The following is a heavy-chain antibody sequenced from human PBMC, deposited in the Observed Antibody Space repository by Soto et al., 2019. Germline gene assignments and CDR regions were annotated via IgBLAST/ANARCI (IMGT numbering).Heavy chain of an antibody. CDR1: EYTSTNLD. CDR2: MNPNSDT. J-gene: IGHJ5*01. Sequence: QVQLVQSGAEVKEPGASVTVSCTASEYTSTNLDINWVRQATGQGLEWMGWMNPNSDTGYAQKFQGRVTLTRDTSTRTVYMELRSLRFEGTAVYYCARFQQGLGFISWGQGTPVSVSS. CDR3: ARFQQGLGFIS. V-gene: IGHV1-8*01. D-gene: IGHD2-15*01.